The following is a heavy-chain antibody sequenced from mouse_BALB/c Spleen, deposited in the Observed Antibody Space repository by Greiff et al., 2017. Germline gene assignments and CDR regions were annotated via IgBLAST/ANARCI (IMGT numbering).Heavy chain of an antibody. V-gene: IGHV5-17*02. CDR3: ARSHYYGSSYFDY. CDR1: GFTFSSFG. J-gene: IGHJ2*01. Sequence: DVMLVESGGGLVQTGGSRKLSCAASGFTFSSFGMHWVRQAPEKGLEWVAYISSGSSTIYYADTVKGRFTISRDNPKNTLFLQMTSLRSEDTAMYYCARSHYYGSSYFDYWGQGTTLTVSS. D-gene: IGHD1-1*01. CDR2: ISSGSSTI.